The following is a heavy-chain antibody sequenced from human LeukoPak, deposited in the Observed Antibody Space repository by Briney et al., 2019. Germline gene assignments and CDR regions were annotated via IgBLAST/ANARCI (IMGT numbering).Heavy chain of an antibody. J-gene: IGHJ4*02. CDR1: GFAFGDYW. CDR2: IKKDGSEK. Sequence: GGSLRLSCAASGFAFGDYWMTWVRQAPGKGLEWVANIKKDGSEKYYVASVRGRFTISRDNAKNSLYLQMNSLRAEDTAVYYCASELPSSSWYDYWGQGTPVTVSS. CDR3: ASELPSSSWYDY. V-gene: IGHV3-7*01. D-gene: IGHD6-13*01.